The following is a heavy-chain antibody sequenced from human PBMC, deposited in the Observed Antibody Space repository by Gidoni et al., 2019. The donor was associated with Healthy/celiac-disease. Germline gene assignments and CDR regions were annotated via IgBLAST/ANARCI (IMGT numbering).Heavy chain of an antibody. Sequence: EVQLVESGGGLVQPGGSLRLSCAASGFTFSSYSMNWVRQAPGKGLEWVSYISSSSSTIYYADSVKGRFTISRDNAKNSLYLQMNSLRDEDTAVYYCARRLARHYYYYGMDVWGQGTTVTVSS. D-gene: IGHD6-6*01. CDR1: GFTFSSYS. CDR2: ISSSSSTI. CDR3: ARRLARHYYYYGMDV. J-gene: IGHJ6*02. V-gene: IGHV3-48*02.